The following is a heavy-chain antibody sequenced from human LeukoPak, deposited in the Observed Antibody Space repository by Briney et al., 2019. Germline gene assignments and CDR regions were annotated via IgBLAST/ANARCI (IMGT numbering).Heavy chain of an antibody. CDR1: GFTFSNYK. Sequence: GESLRLSCAASGFTFSNYKMNWVRQAPGRGLEWVASISSTSTYIYYTDSVKGRFTISRDNAKNSLYMQMNSLRAEDTAVYYCAIDPGTVDTPMVPVWDYWGQGTVVTVSS. CDR2: ISSTSTYI. D-gene: IGHD5-18*01. V-gene: IGHV3-21*01. J-gene: IGHJ4*02. CDR3: AIDPGTVDTPMVPVWDY.